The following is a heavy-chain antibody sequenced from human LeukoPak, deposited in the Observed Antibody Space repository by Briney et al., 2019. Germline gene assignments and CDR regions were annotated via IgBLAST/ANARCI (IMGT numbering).Heavy chain of an antibody. CDR3: AKDYYDSSGWEFDY. D-gene: IGHD3-22*01. J-gene: IGHJ4*02. CDR2: ISYDGSNK. CDR1: GFTFSSYG. Sequence: GGSLRLSCAASGFTFSSYGMHWVRQAPGKGLEWVAVISYDGSNKYYADSAKGRFTISRDNSKNTLYLQMNSLRAEDTAVYYCAKDYYDSSGWEFDYWGQGTLVTVSS. V-gene: IGHV3-30*18.